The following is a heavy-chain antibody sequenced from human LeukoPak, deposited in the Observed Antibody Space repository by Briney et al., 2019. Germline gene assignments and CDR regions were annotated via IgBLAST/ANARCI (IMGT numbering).Heavy chain of an antibody. D-gene: IGHD4-11*01. CDR1: GFTFSSYS. CDR3: ARESDYSFDY. CDR2: ISSSSSTI. V-gene: IGHV3-48*01. Sequence: GGSLRLSCAASGFTFSSYSMNWVRQAPGKGLEWVSYISSSSSTIYYADSVKGRFTISRDNAKNSLYLQMNSLRAEDTAVYYCARESDYSFDYWGQGTLVTASS. J-gene: IGHJ4*02.